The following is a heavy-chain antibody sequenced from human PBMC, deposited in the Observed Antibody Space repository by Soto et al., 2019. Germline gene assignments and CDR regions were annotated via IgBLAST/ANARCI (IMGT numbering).Heavy chain of an antibody. D-gene: IGHD3-10*01. CDR1: GYTFTSYG. Sequence: ASVKVSCKASGYTFTSYGISWVRQAPGQGLEWMGWISAYNGNTNYAQKLQGRVTMTTDTSTSTAYMELRSLISDDTAVYYCARAFGVSPYYYYGMDVWGQGTTVTVSS. CDR3: ARAFGVSPYYYYGMDV. J-gene: IGHJ6*02. V-gene: IGHV1-18*04. CDR2: ISAYNGNT.